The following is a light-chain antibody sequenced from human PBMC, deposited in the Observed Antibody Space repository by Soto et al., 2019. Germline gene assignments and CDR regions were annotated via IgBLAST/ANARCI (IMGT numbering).Light chain of an antibody. CDR1: QSVSTY. V-gene: IGKV3-15*01. CDR2: GAS. J-gene: IGKJ1*01. CDR3: QQYNNWPSWT. Sequence: EKVLTQSPATLSMSPGERATLSCRASQSVSTYLAWYQQKPGQGPRLLIYGASTRATGIPARFSGSGSGTEFTLTISSLQSEDFAVYYCQQYNNWPSWTFGQGNKVEIK.